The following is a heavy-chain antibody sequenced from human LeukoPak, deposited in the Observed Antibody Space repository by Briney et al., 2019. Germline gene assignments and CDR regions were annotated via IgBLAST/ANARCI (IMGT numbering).Heavy chain of an antibody. D-gene: IGHD6-19*01. J-gene: IGHJ2*01. CDR3: ARTVWDVESPPRSWGIAVAGTEYWYFDL. CDR1: AGSFSAYY. CDR2: INHSGST. Sequence: SEPLSLTCAVYAGSFSAYYCSWIHQPPGGRLDCIGEINHSGSTNYNPSLKSRVTISVDTSKNQFSLKLSSVTAADTGVYYCARTVWDVESPPRSWGIAVAGTEYWYFDLWGRGTLVTVSS. V-gene: IGHV4-34*01.